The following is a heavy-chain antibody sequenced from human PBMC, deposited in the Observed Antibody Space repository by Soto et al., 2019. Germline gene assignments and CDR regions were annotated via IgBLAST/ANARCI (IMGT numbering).Heavy chain of an antibody. CDR2: ISYDGSNK. Sequence: QVQLVESGGGVVQPGRSLRLSCAASGFTFSSYAMHWVRQAPGKGLEWVAVISYDGSNKYYADSVKGRFTISRDNSKNTLYLQMNSLRAEDTAVYYCARDGERYCGGDCYSGVDYWGQGTLVTVSS. J-gene: IGHJ4*02. CDR3: ARDGERYCGGDCYSGVDY. D-gene: IGHD2-21*02. V-gene: IGHV3-30-3*01. CDR1: GFTFSSYA.